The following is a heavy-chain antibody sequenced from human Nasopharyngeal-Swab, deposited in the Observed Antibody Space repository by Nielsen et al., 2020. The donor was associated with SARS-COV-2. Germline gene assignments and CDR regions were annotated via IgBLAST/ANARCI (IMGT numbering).Heavy chain of an antibody. Sequence: GGSLSLSFAASGFTFSSYGMHWVRQAPGKGLEWVAVIWYDGSNKYYADSVKGRFTISRDNSKNTLYLQMNSLRAEDTAVYYCARERYSSSWYFDYWGQGTLVTVSS. CDR1: GFTFSSYG. CDR2: IWYDGSNK. CDR3: ARERYSSSWYFDY. D-gene: IGHD6-13*01. J-gene: IGHJ4*02. V-gene: IGHV3-33*01.